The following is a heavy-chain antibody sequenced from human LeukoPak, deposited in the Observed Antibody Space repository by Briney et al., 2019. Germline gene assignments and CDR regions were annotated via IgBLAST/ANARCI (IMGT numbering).Heavy chain of an antibody. D-gene: IGHD6-13*01. J-gene: IGHJ5*02. Sequence: PGGSLRLSCAASGFTFSSYEMNWVRQAPGKGLEWVSYISSSGSTIYCADSVKGRFTISRDNAKNSLYLQMNSLRAEDTAVYYCARGHSSSWYRLGWFDPWGQGTLVTASS. CDR3: ARGHSSSWYRLGWFDP. CDR1: GFTFSSYE. V-gene: IGHV3-48*03. CDR2: ISSSGSTI.